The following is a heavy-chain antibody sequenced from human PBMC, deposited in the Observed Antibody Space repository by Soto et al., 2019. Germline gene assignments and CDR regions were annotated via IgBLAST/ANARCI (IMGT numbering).Heavy chain of an antibody. J-gene: IGHJ4*02. CDR2: MNPNSGNT. V-gene: IGHV1-8*01. Sequence: QVQLVQSGAEVKKPGASVKVSCKASGYTLTSYDINWVRQATGQGLEWMGWMNPNSGNTGYAQKFQGRVTMTRNTSISTAYMELSSMRSEDTAVYYCARRVEWLASFAYWGQGTLVTVSS. CDR3: ARRVEWLASFAY. D-gene: IGHD6-19*01. CDR1: GYTLTSYD.